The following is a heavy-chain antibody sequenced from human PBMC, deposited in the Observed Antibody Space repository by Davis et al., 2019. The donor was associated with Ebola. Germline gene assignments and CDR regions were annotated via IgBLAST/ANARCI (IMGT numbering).Heavy chain of an antibody. D-gene: IGHD1-26*01. CDR2: IIPMVGTA. CDR3: ARDLGRYDDH. V-gene: IGHV1-69*04. CDR1: GGTFSTYD. Sequence: SSVTVSCKASGGTFSTYDINWVRQAPGQGLEWMGRIIPMVGTATYAQKFQGRVTITADKSTSTAYMEMSGLRSEDTAVYYCARDLGRYDDHWGQGTLVTVSS. J-gene: IGHJ4*02.